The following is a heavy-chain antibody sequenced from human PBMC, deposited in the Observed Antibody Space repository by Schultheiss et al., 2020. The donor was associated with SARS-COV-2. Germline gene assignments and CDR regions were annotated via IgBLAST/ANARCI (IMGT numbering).Heavy chain of an antibody. Sequence: SETLSLTCAVYGGSFSGYYWSWIRQPPGKGLEWIGEINHSGSTNYNPSLKSRVTMSVDTSKNQFSLKLSSVTAADTAVYYCARQTYYDFWSGYSHWFDYWGQGTLVTVSS. J-gene: IGHJ4*02. D-gene: IGHD3-3*01. V-gene: IGHV4-34*01. CDR1: GGSFSGYY. CDR2: INHSGST. CDR3: ARQTYYDFWSGYSHWFDY.